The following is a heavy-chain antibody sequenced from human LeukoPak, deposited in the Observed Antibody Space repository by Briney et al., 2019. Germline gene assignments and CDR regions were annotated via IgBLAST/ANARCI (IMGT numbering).Heavy chain of an antibody. J-gene: IGHJ4*02. V-gene: IGHV1-18*01. D-gene: IGHD4-11*01. CDR2: ISAYNGNT. CDR3: ARNDSRGGSSDY. Sequence: ASVKVSCKASGYTFTSYGISWVRQATGQGLEWMGWISAYNGNTNYAQKLQGRVTMTTDTSTSTAYMGLRSLRSDDTAVYYCARNDSRGGSSDYWGQGTLVTVSS. CDR1: GYTFTSYG.